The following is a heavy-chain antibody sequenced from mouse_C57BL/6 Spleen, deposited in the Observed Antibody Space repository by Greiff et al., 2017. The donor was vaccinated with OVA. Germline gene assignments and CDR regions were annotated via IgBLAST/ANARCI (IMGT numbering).Heavy chain of an antibody. J-gene: IGHJ2*01. V-gene: IGHV1-15*01. CDR3: TRRTNYGGYFDY. CDR2: IDPETGGT. Sequence: QVQLQQSGAELVRPGASVTLSCKASGYTFTDYEMHWVKQTPVHGLEWIGAIDPETGGTAYNQKFKGKAILTADKSSSTAYMELRSLTSEDSAVYYCTRRTNYGGYFDYWGQGTTLTVSS. CDR1: GYTFTDYE. D-gene: IGHD1-1*01.